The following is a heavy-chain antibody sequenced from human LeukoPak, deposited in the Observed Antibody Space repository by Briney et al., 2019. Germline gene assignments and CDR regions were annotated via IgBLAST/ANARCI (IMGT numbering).Heavy chain of an antibody. CDR1: GGSISSSSYY. Sequence: SETLSLTCTVSGGSISSSSYYWGWIRQPPGKGLEWIGSIYYSGSTHYNPSLKSRVTISVDTSKNQFSLKLSSVTAADTAVYYCARHLKSSGWYFTQTSLPSSNWFDPWGQGTLVTVSS. J-gene: IGHJ5*02. V-gene: IGHV4-39*01. CDR2: IYYSGST. D-gene: IGHD6-19*01. CDR3: ARHLKSSGWYFTQTSLPSSNWFDP.